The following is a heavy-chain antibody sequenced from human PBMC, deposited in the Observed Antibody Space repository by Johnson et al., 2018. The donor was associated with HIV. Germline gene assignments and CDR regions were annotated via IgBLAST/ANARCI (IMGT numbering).Heavy chain of an antibody. V-gene: IGHV3-7*05. Sequence: VQLVESGGDLVQPGRSLRLSCAASGFTFSSYWMSWVRQAPGKGLEWVANIKQDGSEKYYVDSVKGRFTISRDNSKNTLYLQMNSLRAEDTAVYYCAKTHSGSYYDAFDIWGQGTMVTVSS. CDR3: AKTHSGSYYDAFDI. CDR2: IKQDGSEK. D-gene: IGHD1-26*01. J-gene: IGHJ3*02. CDR1: GFTFSSYW.